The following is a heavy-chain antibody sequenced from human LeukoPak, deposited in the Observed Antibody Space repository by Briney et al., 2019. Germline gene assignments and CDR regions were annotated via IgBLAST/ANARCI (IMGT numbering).Heavy chain of an antibody. CDR3: ARLAGIAVAGTRFDY. D-gene: IGHD6-19*01. CDR2: IYYSGST. Sequence: SETLSLTCTVSGGSISSGSHHWGWIRQPPGRGLEWIGSIYYSGSTYYNPSLKSRVTISVDKSKNQFSLKLSSVTAADTAVYYCARLAGIAVAGTRFDYWGQGTLVTVSS. CDR1: GGSISSGSHH. J-gene: IGHJ4*02. V-gene: IGHV4-39*01.